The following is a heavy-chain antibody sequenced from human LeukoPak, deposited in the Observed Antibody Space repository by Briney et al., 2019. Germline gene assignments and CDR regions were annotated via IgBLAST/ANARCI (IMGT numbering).Heavy chain of an antibody. D-gene: IGHD6-19*01. J-gene: IGHJ6*02. CDR2: IYYSGST. CDR1: AGSISGYN. CDR3: AGGEMGYSSGWYRPYYYYGMDV. V-gene: IGHV4-59*08. Sequence: SETLSLTCTVSAGSISGYNWSWIRQPPGKGLEWIGYIYYSGSTNYTPSRKSQVNISVDTSKNQFSLKLSSVAAADTAVYYCAGGEMGYSSGWYRPYYYYGMDVWGQGTTVTVSS.